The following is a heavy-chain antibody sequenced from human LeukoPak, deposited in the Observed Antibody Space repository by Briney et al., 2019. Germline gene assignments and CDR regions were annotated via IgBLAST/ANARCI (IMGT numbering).Heavy chain of an antibody. CDR2: IKQDGSEK. V-gene: IGHV3-7*01. D-gene: IGHD6-19*01. CDR1: GFTCSSYW. Sequence: GGSLRLSCAASGFTCSSYWMSWVRKAPGKGLEWVANIKQDGSEKYYMDSVKGRFTISRDNAKNSLYLQMNSLRAEDTAVYYCARDQWLPSRDGFDYWGQGTLVTVSS. CDR3: ARDQWLPSRDGFDY. J-gene: IGHJ4*02.